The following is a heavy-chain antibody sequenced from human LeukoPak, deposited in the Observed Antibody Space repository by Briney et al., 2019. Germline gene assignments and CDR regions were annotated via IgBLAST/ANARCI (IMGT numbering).Heavy chain of an antibody. Sequence: GASVKVSCKASGGTFSSYAISWVRQAPGQGLEWMGGIIPIFGTANYAQKFQGRVTMTRDTSTSTVYMELSSLRSEDTAVYYCARDCYGSGSYYPFDYWGQGTLVTVSS. J-gene: IGHJ4*02. V-gene: IGHV1-69*05. CDR3: ARDCYGSGSYYPFDY. D-gene: IGHD3-10*01. CDR2: IIPIFGTA. CDR1: GGTFSSYA.